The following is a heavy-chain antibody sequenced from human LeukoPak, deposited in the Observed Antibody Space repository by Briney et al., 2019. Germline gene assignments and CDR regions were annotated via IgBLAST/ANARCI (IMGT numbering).Heavy chain of an antibody. CDR1: RYTFTSYD. D-gene: IGHD3-22*01. V-gene: IGHV1-8*01. Sequence: ASVNVSCKASRYTFTSYDINWVREAAGQGLEWMGWMTPNTGRTGFAQKFQGRLTMTRDTSISTAYMELSSLRSEDTAVYYCARLSQTPDYYSNGGYYYLGYWGQGTPVTVSS. J-gene: IGHJ4*02. CDR2: MTPNTGRT. CDR3: ARLSQTPDYYSNGGYYYLGY.